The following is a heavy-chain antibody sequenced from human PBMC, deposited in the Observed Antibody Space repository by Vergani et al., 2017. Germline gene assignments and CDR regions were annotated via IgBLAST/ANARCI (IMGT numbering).Heavy chain of an antibody. Sequence: QVQLQESGPGLVKPSETLSLTCAVSGYSISSVYYWGWIRRPPGKGLGWIGSVYHSGSTYYNPSLKSRVTISVDTSKNQFSLKQSSVTAADTAVYYCARRTHRYGSSWYALFDYWSQGTLVTVSS. CDR3: ARRTHRYGSSWYALFDY. CDR1: GYSISSVYY. V-gene: IGHV4-38-2*01. D-gene: IGHD6-13*01. CDR2: VYHSGST. J-gene: IGHJ4*02.